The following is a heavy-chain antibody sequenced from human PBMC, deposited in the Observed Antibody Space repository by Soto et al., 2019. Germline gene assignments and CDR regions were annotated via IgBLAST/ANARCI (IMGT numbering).Heavy chain of an antibody. V-gene: IGHV1-3*01. CDR1: GYTFTSFA. J-gene: IGHJ4*02. Sequence: ASVKVSCKASGYTFTSFAIHWVRQAPGQRLEWMGWINAGNGNTKYPQKFQGRVTITRDTSANTAYMELRSLRSEDTAVYYCARESLWFGELLSYFDYWGQGALVTVSS. CDR3: ARESLWFGELLSYFDY. CDR2: INAGNGNT. D-gene: IGHD3-10*01.